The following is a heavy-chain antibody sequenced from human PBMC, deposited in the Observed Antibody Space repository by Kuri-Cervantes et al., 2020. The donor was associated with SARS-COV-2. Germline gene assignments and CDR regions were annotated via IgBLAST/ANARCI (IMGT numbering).Heavy chain of an antibody. Sequence: SQTLSLTCAVYGGSLSGHYWSWIRQPPGKGPEWIGEISHSGNTNYNPSLKSRLSISLDTSKNQSSLKLSSVTAADTAVYYCARGCNRITIFGVINIPAAENWFDPWGQGTLVTVSS. V-gene: IGHV4-34*01. CDR2: ISHSGNT. J-gene: IGHJ5*02. CDR3: ARGCNRITIFGVINIPAAENWFDP. CDR1: GGSLSGHY. D-gene: IGHD3-3*01.